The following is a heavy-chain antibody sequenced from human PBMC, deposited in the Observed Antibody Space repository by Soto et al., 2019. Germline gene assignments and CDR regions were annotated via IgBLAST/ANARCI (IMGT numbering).Heavy chain of an antibody. D-gene: IGHD2-15*01. J-gene: IGHJ5*02. V-gene: IGHV4-34*01. CDR1: GGSFSGYY. CDR3: ARGIPESDCSGGSCNPNNWFDP. CDR2: INHSGST. Sequence: QVQLQQWGAGLLKPSETLSLTCAVYGGSFSGYYWSWIRQPPGKGLEWIGEINHSGSTNYNPSLKSRVTIAVDTSKNQFSLKLSSVTAADTAVYYCARGIPESDCSGGSCNPNNWFDPWGQGTLVTVSS.